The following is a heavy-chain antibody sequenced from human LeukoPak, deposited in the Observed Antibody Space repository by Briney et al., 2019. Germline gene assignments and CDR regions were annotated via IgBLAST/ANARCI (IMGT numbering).Heavy chain of an antibody. Sequence: PSETLSLTCTVSGGSISSGGYYWSWIRQHPGKGLEWIGYIYYSGSTYYNPSLKSRVTISVDTSKNQFSLKLSSVTAADTAVYYCARENAVLEWSRMYYYYYMDVWGKGTTVTVSS. D-gene: IGHD3-3*01. CDR2: IYYSGST. CDR3: ARENAVLEWSRMYYYYYMDV. V-gene: IGHV4-31*03. CDR1: GGSISSGGYY. J-gene: IGHJ6*03.